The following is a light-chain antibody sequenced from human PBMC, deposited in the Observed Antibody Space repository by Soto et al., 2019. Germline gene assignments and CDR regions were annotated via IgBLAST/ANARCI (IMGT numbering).Light chain of an antibody. CDR1: QSISSW. CDR3: QQYNNWPPIT. Sequence: GDRVTITCRASQSISSWLAWYQQKPGKAPKLLIYDASSLESGVPSRFSGSGSGTDFTLTISNLQSEDFAVYYCQQYNNWPPITFGQGTRLEIK. CDR2: DAS. V-gene: IGKV1-5*01. J-gene: IGKJ5*01.